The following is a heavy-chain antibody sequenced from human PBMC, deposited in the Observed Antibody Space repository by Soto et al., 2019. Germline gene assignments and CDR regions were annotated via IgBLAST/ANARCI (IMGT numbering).Heavy chain of an antibody. CDR2: IYHSGST. Sequence: QVQLQESGPGLVKPSGTLSLTCAVSGGSISSSNWWSWVRQPPVKGLEWIGEIYHSGSTNYNPSLKSRVTISVDKSKNQFSLKLSSVTAADTAVYYCAREKRYDFWSGYYFIDYWGQGTLVTVSS. CDR1: GGSISSSNW. CDR3: AREKRYDFWSGYYFIDY. J-gene: IGHJ4*02. D-gene: IGHD3-3*01. V-gene: IGHV4-4*02.